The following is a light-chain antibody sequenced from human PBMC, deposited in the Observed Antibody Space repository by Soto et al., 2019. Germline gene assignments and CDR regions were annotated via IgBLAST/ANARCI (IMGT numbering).Light chain of an antibody. Sequence: QSALTQPASVSGSPGQSITISCTGTSSDVGSYNLVSWYQQHPGKAPKLMIYEGSQRPSGVSNRFSGSKSGNTASLTISGLQAEDEADYYCAAWDDSMTALFGTGTKLTVL. V-gene: IGLV2-23*01. CDR2: EGS. CDR3: AAWDDSMTAL. CDR1: SSDVGSYNL. J-gene: IGLJ1*01.